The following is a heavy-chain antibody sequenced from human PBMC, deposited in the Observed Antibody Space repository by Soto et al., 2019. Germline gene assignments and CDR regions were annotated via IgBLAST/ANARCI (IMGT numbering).Heavy chain of an antibody. D-gene: IGHD2-15*01. V-gene: IGHV3-33*01. Sequence: QVQLVESGGGVVQPGRSLRLSCAASGFTFSSYGMHWVRQAPGKGLEWVAVIWYDGSNKYYADSVKGRFTISRDNSKNTLYLQMTSLRAVDTAVYYCATGRRGYCRGGSCFPNYYYGMDVWGQGTTVTVSS. J-gene: IGHJ6*02. CDR3: ATGRRGYCRGGSCFPNYYYGMDV. CDR1: GFTFSSYG. CDR2: IWYDGSNK.